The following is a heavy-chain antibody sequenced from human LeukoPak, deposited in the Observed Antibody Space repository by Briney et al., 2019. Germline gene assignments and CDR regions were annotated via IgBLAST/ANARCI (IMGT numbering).Heavy chain of an antibody. CDR2: IHQSGTT. D-gene: IGHD6-19*01. CDR1: GDPISGSSHY. J-gene: IGHJ4*02. Sequence: PSETLSLTCTVSGDPISGSSHYWVWVRQPPGKGLEWIASIHQSGTTYYNPSLKSRASIPVDTSANQFSLSLTSVTAADTAVYYCASRAQWLLRGNFDVWGQGRLVAVSS. V-gene: IGHV4-39*01. CDR3: ASRAQWLLRGNFDV.